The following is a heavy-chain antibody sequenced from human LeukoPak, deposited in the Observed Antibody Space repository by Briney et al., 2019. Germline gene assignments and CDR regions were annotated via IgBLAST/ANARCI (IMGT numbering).Heavy chain of an antibody. Sequence: GESLKISCKGSGYSFTSYWIGWMRQMPGKGLEWMGIIYPGDSDTRYSPSFQGQVTISADKSISTAYLQWSSLKASDTAMYYCARMVTPLDDYYGMDVWGQGTTVTVSS. D-gene: IGHD2-21*02. CDR1: GYSFTSYW. V-gene: IGHV5-51*01. CDR2: IYPGDSDT. J-gene: IGHJ6*02. CDR3: ARMVTPLDDYYGMDV.